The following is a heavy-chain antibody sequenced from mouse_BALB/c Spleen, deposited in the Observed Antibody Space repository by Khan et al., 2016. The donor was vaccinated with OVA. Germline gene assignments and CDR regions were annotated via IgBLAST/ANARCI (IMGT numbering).Heavy chain of an antibody. J-gene: IGHJ2*01. CDR3: ARDRIDY. V-gene: IGHV1-7*01. CDR2: INPSSGYT. Sequence: QVQLQQSGAELAKPGASVKMSCKASGYTFTSYWMHWVKQRPGQGLEWIGYINPSSGYTVYNQNFKDKATLTADKSSSTAYMQLSSLTSEDSAVYYCARDRIDYWGQGTTLTVSS. CDR1: GYTFTSYW.